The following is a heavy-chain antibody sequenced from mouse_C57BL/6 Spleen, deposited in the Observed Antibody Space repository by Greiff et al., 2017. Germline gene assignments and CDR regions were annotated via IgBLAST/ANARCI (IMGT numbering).Heavy chain of an antibody. CDR3: ARDRHYYGSSYPYFDV. CDR1: GFTFSDYY. Sequence: EVKLMESEGGLVQPGSSMKLSCTASGFTFSDYYMAWVRQVPEKGLEWVANINYDGSSTYYLDSLKSRFIISRDNAKNILYLQMSSLKSEDTATYYCARDRHYYGSSYPYFDVWGTGTTVTVSS. J-gene: IGHJ1*03. CDR2: INYDGSST. D-gene: IGHD1-1*01. V-gene: IGHV5-16*01.